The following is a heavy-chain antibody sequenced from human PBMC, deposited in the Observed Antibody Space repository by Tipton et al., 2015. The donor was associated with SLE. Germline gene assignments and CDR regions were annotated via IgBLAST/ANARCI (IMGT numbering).Heavy chain of an antibody. V-gene: IGHV4-38-2*02. Sequence: TLSLTCTVSGYSFSSGYYWGWIRQPPGKGLEWIGSIYHSGSTYYNPSLKSRVTISVDTSKNQFSLKLSSVTAADTAVYYCARILAAAGTGGYWGQGTLVTVSS. CDR1: GYSFSSGYY. CDR2: IYHSGST. D-gene: IGHD6-13*01. CDR3: ARILAAAGTGGY. J-gene: IGHJ4*02.